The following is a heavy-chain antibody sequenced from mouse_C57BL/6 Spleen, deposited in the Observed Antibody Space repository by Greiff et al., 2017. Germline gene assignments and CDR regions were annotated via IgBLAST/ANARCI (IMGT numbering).Heavy chain of an antibody. CDR2: INPNNGGN. CDR1: GYTFTDYN. CDR3: ARRLGREYVDY. Sequence: VQLQQSGPELVKPGDSVKIPCKASGYTFTDYNMDWVKQSHGKSLEWIGDINPNNGGNIYNQKFKGKATFTVDKYSSTADMERRSLTSEDTAVYYYARRLGREYVDYWGQGTTLTVSS. D-gene: IGHD4-1*01. J-gene: IGHJ2*01. V-gene: IGHV1-18*01.